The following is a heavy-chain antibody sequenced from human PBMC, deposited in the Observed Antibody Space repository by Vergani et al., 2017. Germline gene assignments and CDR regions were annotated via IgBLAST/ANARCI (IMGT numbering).Heavy chain of an antibody. D-gene: IGHD4-17*01. CDR1: GGSISSSSYY. CDR2: IYYSGSN. CDR3: ARYYGDYAFDY. J-gene: IGHJ4*02. Sequence: QLQLQESGPGLVKPSETLSLTCTVSGGSISSSSYYWGWIRQPPGKGLEWIGSIYYSGSNYYNPYLKSRVTISVDTSKNQFSLKLSSVTAADTAVYYCARYYGDYAFDYWGQGTLVTVSS. V-gene: IGHV4-39*01.